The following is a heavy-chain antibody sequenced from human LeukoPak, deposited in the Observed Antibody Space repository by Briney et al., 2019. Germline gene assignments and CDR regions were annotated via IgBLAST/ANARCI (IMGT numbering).Heavy chain of an antibody. Sequence: ASVKVSCKASGYTFTSYGISWVRQAPGQGLEWMGWISAYNGNTNYAQKLQGRVTMTTDTSTSTAYMELRSLRSDDTAVYYCARDRADYYGSGSYYNSLYYYYGMDVWGQGTTVTVSS. CDR2: ISAYNGNT. V-gene: IGHV1-18*01. J-gene: IGHJ6*02. D-gene: IGHD3-10*01. CDR3: ARDRADYYGSGSYYNSLYYYYGMDV. CDR1: GYTFTSYG.